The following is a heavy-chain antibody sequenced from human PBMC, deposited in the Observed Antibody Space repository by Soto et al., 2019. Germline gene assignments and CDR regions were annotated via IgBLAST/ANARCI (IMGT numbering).Heavy chain of an antibody. D-gene: IGHD5-12*01. CDR2: IYYSGST. CDR3: ARLVVPVATWNYFDY. V-gene: IGHV4-39*01. Sequence: SETLSPTCTVSGGSISSSSHHWGRIPPPPGKGLEWIGSIYYSGSTYYNPSLKGRVTISVDTSKNQFSLKLSSVTAADTAVYYCARLVVPVATWNYFDYWGQGTLVTVSS. J-gene: IGHJ4*02. CDR1: GGSISSSSHH.